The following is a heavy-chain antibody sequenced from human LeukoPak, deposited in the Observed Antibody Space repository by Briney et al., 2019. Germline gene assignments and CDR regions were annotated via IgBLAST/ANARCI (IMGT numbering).Heavy chain of an antibody. J-gene: IGHJ4*02. CDR1: GGSISSSSYY. CDR2: IYYSGST. Sequence: PSETLSLTCTVSGGSISSSSYYWGWIRQPPGKGLEWIVSIYYSGSTYYNPSLKSRVTISVDTSKNQFSLKLRSVTAADTAVYYCARRSSGYRGVISINFDYWGQGTLVTVSS. V-gene: IGHV4-39*01. CDR3: ARRSSGYRGVISINFDY. D-gene: IGHD3-10*01.